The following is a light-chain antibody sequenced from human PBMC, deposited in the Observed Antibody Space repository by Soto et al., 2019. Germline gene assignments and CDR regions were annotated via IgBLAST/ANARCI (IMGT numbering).Light chain of an antibody. CDR3: SSYTSISTLYV. Sequence: QSVLTQPASVSGSPGQSITISCTGTNSDVDGYNYVSWYQQHPGKAPELMIYEVSHRPSGVSNRFSGSKSDNTASLTISGLQAEDEADYYCSSYTSISTLYVFGTGTKVTVL. V-gene: IGLV2-14*01. CDR2: EVS. CDR1: NSDVDGYNY. J-gene: IGLJ1*01.